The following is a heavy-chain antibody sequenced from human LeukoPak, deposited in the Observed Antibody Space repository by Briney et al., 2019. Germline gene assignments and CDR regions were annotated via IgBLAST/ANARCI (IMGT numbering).Heavy chain of an antibody. D-gene: IGHD2-15*01. CDR3: ARVEVPRDINDWYFDR. CDR2: LYHSGTT. J-gene: IGHJ2*01. Sequence: SETLSLTCTVSGYSIAHGFFWAWIRQPPGGGLEWIGSLYHSGTTYYNTSLKSRISTSVDTSKNQFSLKLRLVTAADTAVYYCARVEVPRDINDWYFDRWGRGTLVTVSS. V-gene: IGHV4-38-2*02. CDR1: GYSIAHGFF.